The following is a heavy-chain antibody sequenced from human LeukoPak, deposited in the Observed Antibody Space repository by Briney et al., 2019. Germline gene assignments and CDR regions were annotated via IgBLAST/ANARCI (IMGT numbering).Heavy chain of an antibody. D-gene: IGHD2-2*01. CDR1: GGSFSGYY. CDR2: INHSGST. Sequence: SETLSLTCAVYGGSFSGYYWSWIRQPPGKGLEWIGEINHSGSTNYNPSLKSRVTISVDTSKNQFSLKLSSVTAADTAVYYCARIWGRGHCSSTSCSPRNYGMDVWGQGTTVTVSS. J-gene: IGHJ6*02. V-gene: IGHV4-34*01. CDR3: ARIWGRGHCSSTSCSPRNYGMDV.